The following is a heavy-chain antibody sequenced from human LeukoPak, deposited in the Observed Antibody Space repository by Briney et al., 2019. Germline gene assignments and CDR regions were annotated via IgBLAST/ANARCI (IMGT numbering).Heavy chain of an antibody. D-gene: IGHD2-8*01. CDR1: GGSISSSSYY. J-gene: IGHJ1*01. CDR2: IYYSGST. V-gene: IGHV4-39*07. CDR3: AAMRGMKVMA. Sequence: SETLSLTCTVSGGSISSSSYYWGWIRQPPGKGLEWIGSIYYSGSTYCNPSLKSRVTISVDTSKNQFSLKLSSVTAADTAVYYCAAMRGMKVMAWGQGTLVTVSS.